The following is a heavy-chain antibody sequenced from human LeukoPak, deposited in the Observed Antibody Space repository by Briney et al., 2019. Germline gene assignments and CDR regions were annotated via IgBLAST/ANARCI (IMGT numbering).Heavy chain of an antibody. J-gene: IGHJ5*02. Sequence: SEPLSLTCAVYDESLNGYYWSWIRQPPGKGLEWIGEMNDSGRTTYNPSLESRATISAERSKNQFSLKLTSVTAADTAVYYCASGSWSRRFAPWGQGTLVTVSS. D-gene: IGHD1-14*01. V-gene: IGHV4-34*01. CDR1: DESLNGYY. CDR3: ASGSWSRRFAP. CDR2: MNDSGRT.